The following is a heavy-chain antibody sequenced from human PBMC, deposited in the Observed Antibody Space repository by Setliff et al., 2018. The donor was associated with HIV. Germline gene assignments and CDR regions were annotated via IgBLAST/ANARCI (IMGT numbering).Heavy chain of an antibody. Sequence: SETLSLTCTVSGGSMSRFYWTWIRQPPGKGLEWIGFVYSTGSINYSPSFRGRLTISLDTSENRFSLHLTSVTAADTAVYYCARAEGDAYNSLPYFDSWGPGALVTVSS. V-gene: IGHV4-59*01. CDR2: VYSTGSI. CDR3: ARAEGDAYNSLPYFDS. D-gene: IGHD1-1*01. CDR1: GGSMSRFY. J-gene: IGHJ4*02.